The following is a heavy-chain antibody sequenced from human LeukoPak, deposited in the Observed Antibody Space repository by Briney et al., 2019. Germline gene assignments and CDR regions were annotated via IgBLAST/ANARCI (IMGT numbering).Heavy chain of an antibody. CDR2: IWYDGSNK. D-gene: IGHD3-22*01. CDR3: AKGCGYYDSSGYYSDAFDI. CDR1: GFTFSSYG. V-gene: IGHV3-33*06. J-gene: IGHJ3*02. Sequence: GGSLRLSCAASGFTFSSYGMHWVRQAPGKGLEWVAVIWYDGSNKYYADSVKGRFTISRDNSKNTLYLQMNSLRAEDTAVYYCAKGCGYYDSSGYYSDAFDIWGQGTMVTVSS.